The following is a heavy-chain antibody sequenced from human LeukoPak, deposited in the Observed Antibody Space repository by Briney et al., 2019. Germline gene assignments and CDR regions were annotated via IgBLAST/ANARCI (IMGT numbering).Heavy chain of an antibody. CDR3: ARDSGVYFDY. J-gene: IGHJ4*02. Sequence: GGSLRLSCAASGFTFSSYSVNWVRQAPGKGLEWVSSISSSSSYIYYADSVRGRFTISRDNAKNSLYLQMNSLRDEDTAVYYCARDSGVYFDYWGQGTLVTVSS. CDR2: ISSSSSYI. V-gene: IGHV3-21*01. D-gene: IGHD2-8*01. CDR1: GFTFSSYS.